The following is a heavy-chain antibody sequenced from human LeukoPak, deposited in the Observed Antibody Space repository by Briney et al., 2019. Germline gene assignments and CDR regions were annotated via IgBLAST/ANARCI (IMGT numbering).Heavy chain of an antibody. V-gene: IGHV3-23*01. D-gene: IGHD2-2*01. CDR2: ISGSGGST. Sequence: GGSLRLSCAASGFTFTTFWMSWVRQAPGKGLEWVSAISGSGGSTYYAGSVKGRFTISRDNSKNTLYLQMNSLRAEDTAVYYCAKDGSSTVLAAISGYWGQGTLVTVSS. CDR1: GFTFTTFW. J-gene: IGHJ4*02. CDR3: AKDGSSTVLAAISGY.